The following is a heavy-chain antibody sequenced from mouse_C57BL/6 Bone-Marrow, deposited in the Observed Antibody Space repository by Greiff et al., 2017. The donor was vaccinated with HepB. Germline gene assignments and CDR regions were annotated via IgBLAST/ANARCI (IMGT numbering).Heavy chain of an antibody. V-gene: IGHV1-64*01. Sequence: VKLMESGAELVKPGASVKLSCKASGYTFTSYWMHWVKQRPGQGLEWIGMIHPNSGSTNYNEKFKSKATLTVDKSSSTAYMQLSSLTSEDSAVYYCARLKGLLFAYWGQGTLVTVSA. D-gene: IGHD3-3*01. J-gene: IGHJ3*01. CDR3: ARLKGLLFAY. CDR1: GYTFTSYW. CDR2: IHPNSGST.